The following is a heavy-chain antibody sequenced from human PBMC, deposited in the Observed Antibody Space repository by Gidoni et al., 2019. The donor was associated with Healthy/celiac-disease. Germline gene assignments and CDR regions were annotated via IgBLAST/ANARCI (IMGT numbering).Heavy chain of an antibody. CDR1: GCTFSSYW. V-gene: IGHV3-7*01. Sequence: EVQMVEAGGGVVQRGGSMRVGWAASGCTFSSYWMSGVRQAPGKGLVWGANIKQAGSDKYYVYSVPGRFTISRDNAQNSLYLHMNCLSAEAPAVYYCARIVHQWLVVDYWVLGPLVTVSS. D-gene: IGHD6-19*01. CDR3: ARIVHQWLVVDY. J-gene: IGHJ4*02. CDR2: IKQAGSDK.